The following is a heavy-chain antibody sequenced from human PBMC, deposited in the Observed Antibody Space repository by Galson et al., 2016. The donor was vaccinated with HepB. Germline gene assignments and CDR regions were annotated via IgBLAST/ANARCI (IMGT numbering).Heavy chain of an antibody. D-gene: IGHD4-11*01. CDR2: IFSNDEK. J-gene: IGHJ4*02. Sequence: PALVKPTQTLTLTCTVSGFSLSNVRMGVSWIRQPPGKALEWLAHIFSNDEKSYSTSLKSRLTISKDTSKSQVVLNMTNMDPVDTATYYCAHRNFSNYVFEDWGQGTLVTVTS. CDR3: AHRNFSNYVFED. CDR1: GFSLSNVRMG. V-gene: IGHV2-26*01.